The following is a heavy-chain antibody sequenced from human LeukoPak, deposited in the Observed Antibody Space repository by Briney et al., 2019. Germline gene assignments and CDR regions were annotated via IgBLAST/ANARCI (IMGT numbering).Heavy chain of an antibody. Sequence: GRSLTLSCAASGFTFSSYGMHWVRQAPGKGLEWVAVIWYDGSNKYYPDSAKGRFTISRDNSKNTLYLQMNSLRAEDTAVYYCAKVGLRFLEWFGFDPWGQGTLVTVSS. J-gene: IGHJ5*02. V-gene: IGHV3-33*06. CDR3: AKVGLRFLEWFGFDP. CDR1: GFTFSSYG. D-gene: IGHD3-3*01. CDR2: IWYDGSNK.